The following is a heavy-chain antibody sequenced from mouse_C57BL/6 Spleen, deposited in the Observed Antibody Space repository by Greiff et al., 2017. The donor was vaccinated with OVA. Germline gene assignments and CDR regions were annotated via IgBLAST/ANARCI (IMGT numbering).Heavy chain of an antibody. D-gene: IGHD2-1*01. V-gene: IGHV1-80*01. CDR1: GYAFSSYW. CDR2: IYPGDGDT. CDR3: ARGEAYGNYVGDY. J-gene: IGHJ2*01. Sequence: QVQLKQSGAELVKPGASVKISCKASGYAFSSYWMNWVKQRPGKGLEWIGQIYPGDGDTNYNGKFKGKATLTADKSSSTAYMQLSSLTSEDSAVYFCARGEAYGNYVGDYWGQGTTLTVSS.